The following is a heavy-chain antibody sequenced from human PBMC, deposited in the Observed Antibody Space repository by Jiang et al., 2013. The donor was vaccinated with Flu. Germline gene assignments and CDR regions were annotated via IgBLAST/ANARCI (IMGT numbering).Heavy chain of an antibody. J-gene: IGHJ3*02. CDR2: SIPIFGTA. CDR3: ARVTYPDIVVVPAAIRAFDI. V-gene: IGHV1-69*01. Sequence: SSYAIELGATGPWTRGLSGWEGSIPIFGTANYAQKFQGRVTITADESTSTAYMELSSLRSEDTAVYYCARVTYPDIVVVPAAIRAFDIWGQGTMVTVSS. D-gene: IGHD2-2*02. CDR1: SSYA.